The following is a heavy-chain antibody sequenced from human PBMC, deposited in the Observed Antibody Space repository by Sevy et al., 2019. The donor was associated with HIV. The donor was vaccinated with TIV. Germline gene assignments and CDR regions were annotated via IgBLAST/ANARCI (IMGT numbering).Heavy chain of an antibody. CDR1: GFTFSDYW. V-gene: IGHV3-7*01. CDR2: IKIDESVK. Sequence: GGSLRLSCAASGFTFSDYWMTWVRQAPGKDLEWVANIKIDESVKHYLDSVKGRFSVSRDNAKNSLYLHMNSLRADDTALYHCARDSSYCSGDKCYDVFDIWGQGTMVTVSS. CDR3: ARDSSYCSGDKCYDVFDI. D-gene: IGHD2-21*01. J-gene: IGHJ3*02.